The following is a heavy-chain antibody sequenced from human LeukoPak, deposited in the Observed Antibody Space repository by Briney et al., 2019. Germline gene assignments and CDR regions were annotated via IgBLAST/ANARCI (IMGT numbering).Heavy chain of an antibody. CDR3: ARLLDYDSSGYPDTFDF. CDR1: AGSISPNY. Sequence: SETLSLTCTVSAGSISPNYWSWIRQPPGKGLEWIGYIYYTGSTNYNPSLKSRVTISIDTSKSHFSLKLSSLTAADTALYYCARLLDYDSSGYPDTFDFWGQRTMVTVSS. J-gene: IGHJ3*01. V-gene: IGHV4-59*01. CDR2: IYYTGST. D-gene: IGHD3-22*01.